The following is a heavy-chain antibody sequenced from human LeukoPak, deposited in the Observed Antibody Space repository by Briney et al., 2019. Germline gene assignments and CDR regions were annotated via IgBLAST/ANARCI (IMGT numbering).Heavy chain of an antibody. CDR2: INHSGST. CDR3: ASSWGVATMNNWFDP. D-gene: IGHD5-12*01. J-gene: IGHJ5*02. CDR1: GGSFSGYY. V-gene: IGHV4-34*01. Sequence: SETLSLTCAVYGGSFSGYYWSWIRQPPGKGLEWIGEINHSGSTNYNPSLKSRVTISVDTSKNQFSLKLSSVTAADTAVYYCASSWGVATMNNWFDPWGQGTLVTVSS.